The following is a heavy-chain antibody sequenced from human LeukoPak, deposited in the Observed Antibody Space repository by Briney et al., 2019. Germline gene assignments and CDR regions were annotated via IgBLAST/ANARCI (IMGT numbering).Heavy chain of an antibody. CDR3: ARGMNYYGSGSYYNWFDP. CDR1: GGSFSGNY. J-gene: IGHJ5*02. CDR2: INHSGST. Sequence: SETLSLTCAVYGGSFSGNYWSWIRQPPGKGLEWIGEINHSGSTNYNPSLKSRVTISVDTSKNQFSLKLSSVTAADTAVYYCARGMNYYGSGSYYNWFDPWGQGTLVTVSS. D-gene: IGHD3-10*01. V-gene: IGHV4-34*01.